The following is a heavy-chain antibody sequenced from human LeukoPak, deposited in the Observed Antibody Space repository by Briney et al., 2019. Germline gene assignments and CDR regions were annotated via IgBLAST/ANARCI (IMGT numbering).Heavy chain of an antibody. CDR1: GYSISSGYY. J-gene: IGHJ3*02. CDR2: IYHSGST. CDR3: ARAATVDPQDAFDI. Sequence: SETLSLTCTVSGYSISSGYYWGWIRPPPGKGLEWIGSIYHSGSTYYNPSLKSRVTISVDTSKNQFSLKLSSVTAADTAVYYCARAATVDPQDAFDIWGQGTMVTVSS. V-gene: IGHV4-38-2*02. D-gene: IGHD4-23*01.